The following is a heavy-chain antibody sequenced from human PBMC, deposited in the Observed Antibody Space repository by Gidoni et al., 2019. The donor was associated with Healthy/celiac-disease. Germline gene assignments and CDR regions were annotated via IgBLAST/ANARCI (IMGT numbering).Heavy chain of an antibody. V-gene: IGHV3-11*06. CDR3: ARRALYYYYGMDV. Sequence: QVQLVESGGGLVRPGGSLRLSCADSGFTFSDYYMSWNRQAQGKGLEWVSYISSSSSYTNYADSVKGRFTISRDNAKNSLYLQMNSLRAEATAVYYCARRALYYYYGMDVWGQGTTVTVSS. CDR2: ISSSSSYT. CDR1: GFTFSDYY. J-gene: IGHJ6*02.